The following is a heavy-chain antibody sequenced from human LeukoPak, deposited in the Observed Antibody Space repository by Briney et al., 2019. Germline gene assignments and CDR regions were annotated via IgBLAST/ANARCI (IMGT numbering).Heavy chain of an antibody. J-gene: IGHJ4*02. Sequence: ASVKVSCKVSGYTLTELSMHWVRQAPGKGLEWMGGFDPEDSGTIYAQKFQGRVTMTEDTSTDTAYMELSSLRAEDTAVYYCAKDSAGGWYRGFDYWGQGTLVTVSS. V-gene: IGHV1-24*01. D-gene: IGHD6-19*01. CDR3: AKDSAGGWYRGFDY. CDR2: FDPEDSGT. CDR1: GYTLTELS.